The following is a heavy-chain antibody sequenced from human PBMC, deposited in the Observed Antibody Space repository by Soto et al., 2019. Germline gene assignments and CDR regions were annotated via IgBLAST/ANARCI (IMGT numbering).Heavy chain of an antibody. CDR3: ARVYSSWYSDY. Sequence: QVQLVESGGGVVQPGRSLRLSCAASGFTFSNYGMHWVRQAPGKGLEWVAVIWYDGSNKYYADSVKGRCTISRDNSKNTLDLQMNSLRSEDTAVYYCARVYSSWYSDYWGQGTLVTVSS. D-gene: IGHD6-13*01. CDR1: GFTFSNYG. V-gene: IGHV3-33*01. CDR2: IWYDGSNK. J-gene: IGHJ4*02.